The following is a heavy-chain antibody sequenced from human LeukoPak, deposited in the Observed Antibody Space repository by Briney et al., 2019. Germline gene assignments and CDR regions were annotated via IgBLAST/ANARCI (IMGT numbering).Heavy chain of an antibody. CDR1: GGSFSGYY. CDR2: INHSGST. CDR3: GRITIFGAIRY. V-gene: IGHV4-34*01. Sequence: TSETLSLTCAVYGGSFSGYYWSWIRQPPGKGLEWIGEINHSGSTNYNPSLKSRVTISVDTSKNQFSLKLSSVTAADTAVYYCGRITIFGAIRYWGQGTLVTVSS. J-gene: IGHJ4*02. D-gene: IGHD3-3*01.